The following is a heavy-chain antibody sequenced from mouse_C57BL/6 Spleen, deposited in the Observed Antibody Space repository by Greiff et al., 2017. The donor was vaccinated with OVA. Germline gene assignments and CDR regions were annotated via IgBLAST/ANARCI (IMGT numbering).Heavy chain of an antibody. J-gene: IGHJ4*01. V-gene: IGHV2-9-1*01. D-gene: IGHD1-1*01. Sequence: QVQLKESGPGLVAPSQSLSITCTVSGFSLTSYAISWVRQPPGKGLEWLGVIWTGGGTNYNSALKSRLSISKDNSKSQVFLKMNSLQTDDTARYDCARNYYGSSYKAMDYWGQGTSVTVSS. CDR3: ARNYYGSSYKAMDY. CDR1: GFSLTSYA. CDR2: IWTGGGT.